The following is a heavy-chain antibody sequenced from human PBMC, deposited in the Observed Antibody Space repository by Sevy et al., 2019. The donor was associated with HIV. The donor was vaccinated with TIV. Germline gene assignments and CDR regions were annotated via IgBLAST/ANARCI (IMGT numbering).Heavy chain of an antibody. CDR1: GYSFASYG. D-gene: IGHD1-26*01. CDR3: ARCLGGLRPWEYNWFDP. V-gene: IGHV1-18*01. Sequence: ASVKVSCKASGYSFASYGISWVRQAPGQGLEWMGWVTPYNGNKKYAEKFQGRVSMTTDTSTSTGYMELRSLRSDDTAVYYCARCLGGLRPWEYNWFDPWGQGTLVTVSS. CDR2: VTPYNGNK. J-gene: IGHJ5*02.